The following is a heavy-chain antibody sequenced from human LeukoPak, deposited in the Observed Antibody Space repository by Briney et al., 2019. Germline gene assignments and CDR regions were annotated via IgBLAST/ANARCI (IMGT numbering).Heavy chain of an antibody. D-gene: IGHD3-10*01. CDR3: ARQDYYGSGWFDP. J-gene: IGHJ5*02. CDR1: GGSISRSSYY. CDR2: INYSGST. V-gene: IGHV4-39*01. Sequence: SETLSLTCTVSGGSISRSSYYWGWIRQPAGKGLELIGSINYSGSTYYNPSLKSRVTISVDTSKNQFSLKLSSVTAADTAVYSCARQDYYGSGWFDPWGQGTLVTVSP.